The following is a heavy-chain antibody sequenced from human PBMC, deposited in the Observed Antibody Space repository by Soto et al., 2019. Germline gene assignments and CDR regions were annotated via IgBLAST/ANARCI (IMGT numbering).Heavy chain of an antibody. J-gene: IGHJ4*02. Sequence: SETLSLTCTVSGGSISSYYWSWIRQPPGKGLEWIGYIYYSGSTNYNPSLKSRVTISVDTSKNQFSLKLSSVTAADTAVYYCARVLSGGGDVDYWGQGTLVTVSS. V-gene: IGHV4-59*01. CDR3: ARVLSGGGDVDY. CDR2: IYYSGST. D-gene: IGHD3-10*01. CDR1: GGSISSYY.